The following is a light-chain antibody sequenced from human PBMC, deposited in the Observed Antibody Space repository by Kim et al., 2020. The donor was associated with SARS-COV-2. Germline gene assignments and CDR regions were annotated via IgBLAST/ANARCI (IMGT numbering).Light chain of an antibody. J-gene: IGKJ5*01. CDR1: QDVSNY. V-gene: IGKV1-8*01. Sequence: ASTVDRVTITCRASQDVSNYLAWYQQKPGKAPNLLIYAASTLRSGVPSRFSGSRSGTDFTLTISCLQSEDFATYYCQQYSSYPITFGQGTRLEIK. CDR2: AAS. CDR3: QQYSSYPIT.